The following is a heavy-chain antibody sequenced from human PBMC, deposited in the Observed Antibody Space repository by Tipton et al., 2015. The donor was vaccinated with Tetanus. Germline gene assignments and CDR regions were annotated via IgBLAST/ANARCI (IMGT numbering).Heavy chain of an antibody. J-gene: IGHJ6*02. D-gene: IGHD3-16*01. CDR2: IYYSGST. V-gene: IGHV4-30-4*01. CDR1: GGSMSNNY. CDR3: ARDHGITWGGMGYYYGMDV. Sequence: TLSLTCTVSGGSMSNNYWSWIRQPPGKGLESIGYIYYSGSTYSNPSLKSRVTISVDTSKNQFSLRLSSVTAADTAVYYCARDHGITWGGMGYYYGMDVWGQGTTVTVSS.